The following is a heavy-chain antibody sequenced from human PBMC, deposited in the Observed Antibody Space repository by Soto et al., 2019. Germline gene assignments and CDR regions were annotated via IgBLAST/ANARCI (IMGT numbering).Heavy chain of an antibody. CDR2: IYYSGST. V-gene: IGHV4-59*01. CDR1: GGSISSYY. CDR3: ARERSYSNYAYYFDY. J-gene: IGHJ4*02. Sequence: QVQLQESGPGLVKPSETLSLTCTVSGGSISSYYWSWIRQPPGKGLEWIGYIYYSGSTNYNPSLKSRVTISVDTSKNQFSLKLSSVTAADTAVYYCARERSYSNYAYYFDYWGQGTLVTVSS. D-gene: IGHD4-4*01.